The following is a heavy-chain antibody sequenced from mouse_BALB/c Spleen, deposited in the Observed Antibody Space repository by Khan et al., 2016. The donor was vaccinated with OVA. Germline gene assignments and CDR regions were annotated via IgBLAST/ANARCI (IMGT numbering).Heavy chain of an antibody. J-gene: IGHJ3*01. CDR1: GFTFSTYG. CDR2: ISSGGHYT. CDR3: TRLSYYYNSEGFAY. Sequence: EVELVESGGDLVKPGGSLKLSCAASGFTFSTYGMSWVRQPQDIRLEWVATISSGGHYTYYPDSVKGRFTISRDNAKNTLYLQMSSLKSEDTAIYYCTRLSYYYNSEGFAYWGQGTLVTVSA. V-gene: IGHV5-6*01. D-gene: IGHD1-1*02.